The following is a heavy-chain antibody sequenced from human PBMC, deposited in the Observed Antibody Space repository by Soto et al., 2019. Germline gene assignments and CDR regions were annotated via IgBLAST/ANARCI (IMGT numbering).Heavy chain of an antibody. CDR3: ARDRSYYDILTGYYGGDGVDV. D-gene: IGHD3-9*01. CDR2: INPSGGST. V-gene: IGHV1-46*01. Sequence: ASVKVSCKASGYTFTSYYMHWVRQAPGQGLEWMGIINPSGGSTSYAQKFQGRVTMTRDTSTSTVYMELSSLRSEDTAVYYCARDRSYYDILTGYYGGDGVDVWGQGTTVTVSS. CDR1: GYTFTSYY. J-gene: IGHJ6*02.